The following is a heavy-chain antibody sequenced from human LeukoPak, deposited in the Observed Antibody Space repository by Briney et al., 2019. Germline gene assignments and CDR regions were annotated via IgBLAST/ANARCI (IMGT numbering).Heavy chain of an antibody. J-gene: IGHJ4*02. CDR2: ISWNSGSI. D-gene: IGHD3-22*01. CDR3: AKDIGKYYDSSGYWEFDC. Sequence: GGSLRLSCAASGFTFDDYAMHWVRQAPGKGLEWVSGISWNSGSIGYADSVKGRFTISRDNVKNSLYLQMNSLRAEDTALYYCAKDIGKYYDSSGYWEFDCWGQGTLVTVSS. CDR1: GFTFDDYA. V-gene: IGHV3-9*01.